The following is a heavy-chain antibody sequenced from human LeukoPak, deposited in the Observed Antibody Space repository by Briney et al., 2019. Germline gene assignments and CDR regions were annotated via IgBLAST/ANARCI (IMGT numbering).Heavy chain of an antibody. CDR3: ASMLGSSWLLGH. CDR1: GGSITRYY. D-gene: IGHD6-13*01. CDR2: IYYSGST. Sequence: PSETLSLTCTVSGGSITRYYWSWIRQPPGKGLEWIGYIYYSGSTDYNPSLKSRVTISVDTSKNKFSLKLSSVTAADTAVYYCASMLGSSWLLGHWGQGTLVTVSS. J-gene: IGHJ4*02. V-gene: IGHV4-59*08.